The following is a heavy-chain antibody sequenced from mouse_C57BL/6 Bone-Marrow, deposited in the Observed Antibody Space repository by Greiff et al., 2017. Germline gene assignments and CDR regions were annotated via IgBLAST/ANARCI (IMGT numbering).Heavy chain of an antibody. J-gene: IGHJ4*01. Sequence: VQLQQPGAELVKPGASVKLSCKASGYTFTGYWMQWVKQRPGQGLEWIGEIDPSDSYTNYNQKFKGKATLTVDKSSSTAYMQLSRLTSEDSAVYYCARWDSDDGCAMDDWGQGTSVTVSS. CDR1: GYTFTGYW. D-gene: IGHD3-3*01. CDR2: IDPSDSYT. CDR3: ARWDSDDGCAMDD. V-gene: IGHV1-50*01.